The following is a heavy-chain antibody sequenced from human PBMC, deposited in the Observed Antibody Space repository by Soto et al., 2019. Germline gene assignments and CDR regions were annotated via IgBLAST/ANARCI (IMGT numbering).Heavy chain of an antibody. J-gene: IGHJ4*02. CDR2: IYSGGST. CDR3: NGCGY. Sequence: EVQVVESGGGLIQPGGSLRLSWEVSGFSVTANYMSWVRQAPEKGLEWVSVIYSGGSTYYVDSVKGRFSISRDISKNTLCLQMNSMGPEDTAVYYCNGCGYWGQGTLVTVSS. CDR1: GFSVTANY. V-gene: IGHV3-53*01. D-gene: IGHD6-19*01.